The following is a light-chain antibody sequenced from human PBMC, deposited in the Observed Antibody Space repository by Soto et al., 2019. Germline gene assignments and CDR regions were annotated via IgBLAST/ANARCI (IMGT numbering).Light chain of an antibody. V-gene: IGKV3-15*01. CDR1: QTIANK. CDR2: GAS. CDR3: QQDKDWRP. Sequence: IVMTQSPATRSVSPGERSTLSCRAIQTIANKLAWYQQRPGQATRLLIYGASIRVTGIPARFSGIGSGTEFTITISGLQSEYFSVYYCQQDKDWRPCGQGTSVDIK. J-gene: IGKJ1*01.